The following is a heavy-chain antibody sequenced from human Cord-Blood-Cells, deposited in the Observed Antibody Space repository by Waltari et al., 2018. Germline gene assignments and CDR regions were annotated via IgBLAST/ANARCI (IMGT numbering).Heavy chain of an antibody. D-gene: IGHD6-13*01. J-gene: IGHJ4*02. Sequence: QVQLQESGPGLVKPSGTLSLTCAVSGGSISSSNWWSWVRQPPGKGLEWIGEIYHSGGTNYNPSLKSRVTISVDKSKNQFSLKLSCVTAADTAVYYWAREAHHSSSWYFDYWGQGTLVTVSS. V-gene: IGHV4-4*02. CDR2: IYHSGGT. CDR3: AREAHHSSSWYFDY. CDR1: GGSISSSNW.